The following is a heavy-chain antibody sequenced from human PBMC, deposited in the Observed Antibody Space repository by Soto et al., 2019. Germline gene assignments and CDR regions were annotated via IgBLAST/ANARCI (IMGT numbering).Heavy chain of an antibody. D-gene: IGHD6-19*01. CDR3: ARGPPIWLYNWFDP. CDR2: IYYSGST. J-gene: IGHJ5*02. Sequence: LSLTCTVSGGSISSGGYYWSWIRQHPGKGLEWIGYIYYSGSTYYNPSLKSRVTISVDTSKNQFSLKLSSVTAADTAVYYCARGPPIWLYNWFDPWGQGTLVTVSS. CDR1: GGSISSGGYY. V-gene: IGHV4-31*03.